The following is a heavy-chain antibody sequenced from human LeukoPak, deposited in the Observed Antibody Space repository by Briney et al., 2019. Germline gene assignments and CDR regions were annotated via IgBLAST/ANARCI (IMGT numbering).Heavy chain of an antibody. V-gene: IGHV1-18*01. CDR3: ARDTALIRTPGGPDS. Sequence: GASVKVSCKTSGYSFASYGISWVRQAPGQGLEWMGWISAYNGDTRYAQRLQGRVSLSTDLSTGTAFMELRSLTSDDTALYYCARDTALIRTPGGPDSWGQGTLVTVSS. CDR2: ISAYNGDT. J-gene: IGHJ5*02. CDR1: GYSFASYG. D-gene: IGHD2-8*02.